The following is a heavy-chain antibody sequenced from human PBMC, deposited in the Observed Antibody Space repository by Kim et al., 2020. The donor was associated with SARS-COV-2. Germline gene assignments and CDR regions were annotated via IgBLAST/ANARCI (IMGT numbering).Heavy chain of an antibody. D-gene: IGHD1-7*01. CDR1: GFTFSDYY. V-gene: IGHV3-11*01. CDR3: SSLYNWNYRY. J-gene: IGHJ4*02. CDR2: ISSSGSDA. Sequence: GGSLRLSCVGSGFTFSDYYMIWVRQAPGRGLEWVSFISSSGSDAYYADSGKGRFTISRDNARNSLFLQMDSLRTEDTAVYFCSSLYNWNYRYWGQGTLVTVSS.